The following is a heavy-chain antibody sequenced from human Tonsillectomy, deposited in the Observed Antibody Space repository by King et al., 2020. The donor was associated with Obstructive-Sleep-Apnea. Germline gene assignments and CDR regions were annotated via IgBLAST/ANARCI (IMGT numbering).Heavy chain of an antibody. CDR2: IYYSGST. J-gene: IGHJ3*02. V-gene: IGHV4-39*07. CDR3: ARDATHIVVVTARDAFDI. CDR1: GGSISSSSYY. D-gene: IGHD2-21*02. Sequence: LQLQESGPGLVKPSETLSLTCTVSGGSISSSSYYWGWIRQPPGKGLEWIGSIYYSGSTYYNPSLKSRVTISVDTSKNQFSLKLSSVTAADTAVYYCARDATHIVVVTARDAFDIWGQGTMVTVSS.